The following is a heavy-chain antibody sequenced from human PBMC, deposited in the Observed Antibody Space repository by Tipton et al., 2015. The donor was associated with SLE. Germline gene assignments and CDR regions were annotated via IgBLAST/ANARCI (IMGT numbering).Heavy chain of an antibody. CDR1: GGSITNYY. J-gene: IGHJ2*01. Sequence: LRLSCTVSGGSITNYYWTWIRQPPGKGLEWIGYIYYSGRTGYNPSLRSRVTMSVDTSKNQFSLKLSSVTAADTAVYYCARESCTNGICYRYFDLWGRGTLVTVSS. CDR2: IYYSGRT. D-gene: IGHD2-8*01. CDR3: ARESCTNGICYRYFDL. V-gene: IGHV4-59*12.